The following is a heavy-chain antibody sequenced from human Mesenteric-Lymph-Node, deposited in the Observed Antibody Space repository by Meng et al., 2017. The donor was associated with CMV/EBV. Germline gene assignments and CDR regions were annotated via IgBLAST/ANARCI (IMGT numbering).Heavy chain of an antibody. D-gene: IGHD6-19*01. Sequence: TYSMKWVRQAQGKGLEWVSSISSSSSYIYYADSVKGRFTISRDNAKNSLYLQMNSLRAEDTAVYYCARAAEYSSGWVYSSRPRYFDYWGQGTLVTVSS. CDR1: TYS. V-gene: IGHV3-21*01. CDR3: ARAAEYSSGWVYSSRPRYFDY. CDR2: ISSSSSYI. J-gene: IGHJ4*02.